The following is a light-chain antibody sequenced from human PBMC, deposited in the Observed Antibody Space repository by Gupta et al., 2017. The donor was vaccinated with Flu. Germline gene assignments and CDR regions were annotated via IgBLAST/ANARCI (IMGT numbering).Light chain of an antibody. CDR2: KAS. CDR1: QRISSW. CDR3: QQYNSYPRT. J-gene: IGKJ1*01. V-gene: IGKV1-5*03. Sequence: GDRVAITCRATQRISSWLAWYQQKPGKAPKLLLYKASSLESGVLSRFSGSGSGTAFILTISSLQPDDFATYYCQQYNSYPRTFGQGTKVEIK.